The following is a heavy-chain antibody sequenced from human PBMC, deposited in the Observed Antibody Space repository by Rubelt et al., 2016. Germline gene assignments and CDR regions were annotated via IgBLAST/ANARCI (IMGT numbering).Heavy chain of an antibody. Sequence: QVQLQQWGAGLLKPSETLSLTCAVYGGSFSGYYWSWIRQPPGKGLEWIGEINHSGRTNYNPSLKSRVTIAGDTSKNQCSLKLSSVTAADTAGYYCARGGIAVAGTKGAFDIWGQGTMVTVSS. CDR2: INHSGRT. D-gene: IGHD6-19*01. J-gene: IGHJ3*02. CDR3: ARGGIAVAGTKGAFDI. CDR1: GGSFSGYY. V-gene: IGHV4-34*01.